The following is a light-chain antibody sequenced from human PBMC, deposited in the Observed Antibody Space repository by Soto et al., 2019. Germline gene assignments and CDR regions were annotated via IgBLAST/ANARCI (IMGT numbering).Light chain of an antibody. CDR1: SSDVGGYNY. J-gene: IGLJ2*01. Sequence: QSVLTQPPSASGSPGQSVAISCTGTSSDVGGYNYFSWYQQHPGKAPKLIIYEVSKRPSGVPDRFSGSKSGNTASLTVSGLQAEDEADYYCSSYAASKSHVVFGGGTKLTVL. CDR3: SSYAASKSHVV. CDR2: EVS. V-gene: IGLV2-8*01.